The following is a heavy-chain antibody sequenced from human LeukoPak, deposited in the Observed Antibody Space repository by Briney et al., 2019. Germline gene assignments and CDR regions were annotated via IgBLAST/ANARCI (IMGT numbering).Heavy chain of an antibody. CDR3: ARGWLAETTVVTPYNY. CDR1: GGTFSGYD. D-gene: IGHD4-23*01. V-gene: IGHV1-69*13. CDR2: ITPIFGTA. Sequence: ASVKVSCKASGGTFSGYDISWVRQAPGQGLEWMGGITPIFGTAKYAQKFQGRVTITAVESMSTAYMELSNLRSEDTAVYYCARGWLAETTVVTPYNYWGQGTLVTVSS. J-gene: IGHJ4*02.